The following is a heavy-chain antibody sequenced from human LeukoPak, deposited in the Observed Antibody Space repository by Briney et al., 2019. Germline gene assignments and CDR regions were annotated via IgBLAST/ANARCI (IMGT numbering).Heavy chain of an antibody. J-gene: IGHJ4*02. D-gene: IGHD3-22*01. V-gene: IGHV3-30*03. CDR3: VRQYSYDSSGYYPWDY. CDR2: ISYDGSNK. Sequence: GRSLRLSCAASGFTFSSYGMHWVRQAPGKGLEWVAVISYDGSNKYYADSVKGRFTISRDNSKNTLYLQMNSLRAEDTAMYYCVRQYSYDSSGYYPWDYWGQGTLVTVSS. CDR1: GFTFSSYG.